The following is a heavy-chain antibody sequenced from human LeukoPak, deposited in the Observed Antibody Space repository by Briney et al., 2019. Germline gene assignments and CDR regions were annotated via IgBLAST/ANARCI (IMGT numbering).Heavy chain of an antibody. CDR1: GESFSDYY. Sequence: SETLSLTCAVYGESFSDYYWSWIRQPPGKGLEWIGEINHSGSTNYSPSLKSRVTISVNTSKNQFSLKLTSVTAADTAVYYCARGGVPGLVGTKVRRPWFDPWGQGTLVTVSS. D-gene: IGHD1-7*01. CDR2: INHSGST. J-gene: IGHJ5*02. CDR3: ARGGVPGLVGTKVRRPWFDP. V-gene: IGHV4-34*01.